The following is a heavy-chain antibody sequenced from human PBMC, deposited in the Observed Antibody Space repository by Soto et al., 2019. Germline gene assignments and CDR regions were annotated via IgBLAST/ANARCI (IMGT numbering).Heavy chain of an antibody. D-gene: IGHD6-19*01. V-gene: IGHV1-69*01. CDR3: XXPKGTYSSGYYYFDF. J-gene: IGHJ4*02. CDR1: GGTFSTYA. CDR2: IIPLFGTA. Sequence: QVQLEQSGAEVKQPGSSVRVSCKTSGGTFSTYAINWVRQAPGQGLEWMGAIIPLFGTADYSQKFQGRVTITADXSTSTAXMXXXXXXXXXXXXXXCXXPKGTYSSGYYYFDFWGQGTLVTVSS.